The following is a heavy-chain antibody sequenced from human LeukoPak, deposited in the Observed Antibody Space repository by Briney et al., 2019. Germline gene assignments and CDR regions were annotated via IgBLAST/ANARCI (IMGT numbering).Heavy chain of an antibody. D-gene: IGHD5-18*01. J-gene: IGHJ5*02. CDR1: GFTFSDYW. V-gene: IGHV3-23*01. CDR3: AKEANGKVDTRFDP. CDR2: ISGSGGST. Sequence: GGSLRLSCAASGFTFSDYWMHWFRQAPGKGLEWVSAISGSGGSTYYADSVKGRFTISRDNSKNTLYLQMNSLRAEDTAVYYCAKEANGKVDTRFDPWGQGTLVTVSS.